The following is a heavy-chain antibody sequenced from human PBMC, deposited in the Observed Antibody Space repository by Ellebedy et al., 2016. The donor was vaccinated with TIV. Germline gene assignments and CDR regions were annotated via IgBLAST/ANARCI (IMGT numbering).Heavy chain of an antibody. Sequence: GESLKISCAASGLTFSSYSMNWVRQAPGEGLEWVSYISSSSTTKYADSVKGRFTISRDNAKNSLCLQMNNLRDEDTAVYYCARGLDNYWGQGTLVAVSS. D-gene: IGHD3/OR15-3a*01. J-gene: IGHJ4*02. CDR1: GLTFSSYS. V-gene: IGHV3-48*02. CDR3: ARGLDNY. CDR2: ISSSSTT.